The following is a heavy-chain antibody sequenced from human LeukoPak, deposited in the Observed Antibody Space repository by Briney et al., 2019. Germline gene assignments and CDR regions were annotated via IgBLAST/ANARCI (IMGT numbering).Heavy chain of an antibody. CDR2: IIPIFGTA. Sequence: GASVKVSCKASGGTFSSYAISWVRQAPGQGLEWMGGIIPIFGTANYAQKFQGRVTITTDESTSTAYMELSSLRSEGTAVYYCARAGYGDDPPIGYYYYYMDVWGKGTTVTVSS. J-gene: IGHJ6*03. D-gene: IGHD4-17*01. V-gene: IGHV1-69*05. CDR3: ARAGYGDDPPIGYYYYYMDV. CDR1: GGTFSSYA.